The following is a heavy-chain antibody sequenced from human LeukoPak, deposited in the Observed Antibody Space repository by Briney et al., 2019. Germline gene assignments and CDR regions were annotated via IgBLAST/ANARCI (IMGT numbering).Heavy chain of an antibody. Sequence: GGSLRLSCAASGFTFSSYSMNWVRQGPGKGLEWVSSISSSSSYIYYADSVKGRFTISRDNAKNSLYLQMNSLRAEDTAVYYCARAQDIVVVPALFDPWGQGTLVTVSS. V-gene: IGHV3-21*01. CDR2: ISSSSSYI. CDR3: ARAQDIVVVPALFDP. J-gene: IGHJ5*02. CDR1: GFTFSSYS. D-gene: IGHD2-2*01.